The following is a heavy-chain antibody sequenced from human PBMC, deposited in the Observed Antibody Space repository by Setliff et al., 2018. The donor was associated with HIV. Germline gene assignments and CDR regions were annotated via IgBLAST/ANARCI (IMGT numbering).Heavy chain of an antibody. CDR1: GGSFSGYY. V-gene: IGHV4-34*01. CDR2: INHSGNT. Sequence: PSETLSLTCAVSGGSFSGYYWSWIRQPPGKGLEWIGEINHSGNTNYNPSLKSRVTISIDTSKNQFSLNLSSVTAADTAVYYCARGPTERYYESRGYYYFDNWGQGTQVTVSS. D-gene: IGHD3-22*01. J-gene: IGHJ4*02. CDR3: ARGPTERYYESRGYYYFDN.